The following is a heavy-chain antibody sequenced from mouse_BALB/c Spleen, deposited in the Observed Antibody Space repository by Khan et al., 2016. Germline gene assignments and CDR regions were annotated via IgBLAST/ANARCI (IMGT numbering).Heavy chain of an antibody. CDR3: AYYGYYAWFTY. CDR1: GYSITSDYA. V-gene: IGHV3-2*02. CDR2: ISYSGYT. D-gene: IGHD2-3*01. J-gene: IGHJ3*01. Sequence: QLEESGPGLVKPSQSLSLTCTVTGYSITSDYAWNWIRQFPGNKLEWMGYISYSGYTNYNPSLKSRISITRDTSKNQFFLQLNSLLTEDTATYYFAYYGYYAWFTYWGQGTLVTVSA.